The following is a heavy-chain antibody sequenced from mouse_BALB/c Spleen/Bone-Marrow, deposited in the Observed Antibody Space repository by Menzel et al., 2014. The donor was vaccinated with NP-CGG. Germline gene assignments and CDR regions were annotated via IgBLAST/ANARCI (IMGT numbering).Heavy chain of an antibody. CDR2: ILPGSGST. CDR3: ASRYDAMDY. J-gene: IGHJ4*01. V-gene: IGHV1-9*01. Sequence: VQLQQSGAELMKPGASVKISCKATGYTFSSYWIEWVKQRPGHGPEWIGEILPGSGSTDYNEKFKGKATFTADTSSNTAYIQLSSLTSEDSAVYYCASRYDAMDYWGQGTSVTVSS. CDR1: GYTFSSYW.